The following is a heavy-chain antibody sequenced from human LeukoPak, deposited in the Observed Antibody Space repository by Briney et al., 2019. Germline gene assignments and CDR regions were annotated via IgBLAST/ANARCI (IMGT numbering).Heavy chain of an antibody. Sequence: GRSLRLSCAASGFTFSSYAMSWVRQAPGKGLEWVATISGSGGSTYYADSVKGRFTISRENAKNTLYLQMNSLTADDTAVYYCARYNNGVGGARFEYWGQGTLVTVSS. CDR3: ARYNNGVGGARFEY. CDR1: GFTFSSYA. D-gene: IGHD1-26*01. CDR2: ISGSGGST. V-gene: IGHV3-23*01. J-gene: IGHJ4*02.